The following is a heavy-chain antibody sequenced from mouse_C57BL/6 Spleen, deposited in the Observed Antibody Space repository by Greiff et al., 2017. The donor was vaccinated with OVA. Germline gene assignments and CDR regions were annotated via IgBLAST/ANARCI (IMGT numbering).Heavy chain of an antibody. CDR3: TREHWDEDAKDY. Sequence: EVLLVESGEGLVKPGGSLKLSCAASGFTFSSYAMSWVRQTPEKRLEWVAYISSGGDYIYYADTVKGRFTISRDNARNTLYLQMSSLKSEDTAMYYCTREHWDEDAKDYWGQGTTVTVAT. J-gene: IGHJ4*01. D-gene: IGHD4-1*01. CDR1: GFTFSSYA. V-gene: IGHV5-9-1*02. CDR2: ISSGGDYI.